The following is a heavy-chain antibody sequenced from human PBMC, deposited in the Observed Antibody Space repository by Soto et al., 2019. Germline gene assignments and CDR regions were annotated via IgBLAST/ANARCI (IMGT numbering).Heavy chain of an antibody. CDR3: ARENSATHLDS. J-gene: IGHJ4*02. D-gene: IGHD6-13*01. CDR1: EFVINYFP. V-gene: IGHV3-30*09. Sequence: EFVINYFPVHLISQAPGKGLEWLAVISHDGEKKYYAGSVKGRFAISRDKSNDTVFLHLSSLTPDDTAVYFCARENSATHLDSWGQGTLVNVSS. CDR2: ISHDGEKK.